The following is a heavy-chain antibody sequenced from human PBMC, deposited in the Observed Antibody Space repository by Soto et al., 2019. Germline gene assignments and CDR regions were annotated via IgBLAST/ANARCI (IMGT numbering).Heavy chain of an antibody. J-gene: IGHJ3*02. D-gene: IGHD2-15*01. Sequence: GASVKVSCKASGGTFSSYAISWVRQAPGQGLEWMGGIIPIFGTANYAQKFQGRVTITADESTSTAYMELSSLRSEDTAVYYCARACSGGSCYSFAFDIWGQGTMVTVSS. CDR3: ARACSGGSCYSFAFDI. CDR2: IIPIFGTA. CDR1: GGTFSSYA. V-gene: IGHV1-69*13.